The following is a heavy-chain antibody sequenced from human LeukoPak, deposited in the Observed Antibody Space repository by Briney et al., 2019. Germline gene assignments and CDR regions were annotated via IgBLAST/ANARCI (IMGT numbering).Heavy chain of an antibody. D-gene: IGHD2-2*01. CDR1: GFTFSSYA. J-gene: IGHJ4*02. Sequence: PGGSLRLSCAASGFTFSSYAMGWVRQAPGKGLEWVSSISSSSSYIYYADSVKGRFTISRDNAKNSLYLQMNSLRAEDTAVYYCARGDIVVVPAAEYWGQGTLVTVSS. V-gene: IGHV3-21*01. CDR3: ARGDIVVVPAAEY. CDR2: ISSSSSYI.